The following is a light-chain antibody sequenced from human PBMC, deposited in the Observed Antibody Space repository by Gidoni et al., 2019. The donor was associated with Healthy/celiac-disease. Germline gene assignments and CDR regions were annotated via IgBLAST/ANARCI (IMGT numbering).Light chain of an antibody. CDR3: QQYYSTPPWT. CDR1: QSVLYRSNNKNY. V-gene: IGKV4-1*01. J-gene: IGKJ1*01. CDR2: WAS. Sequence: DIVMTHSPASLAVSLGERATINCKSSQSVLYRSNNKNYLAWYQQKPGQPPKLLIYWASTRESGVPDRFSGSGSGTDFTLTISSLQAEDVAVYYCQQYYSTPPWTFGQGTKVEIK.